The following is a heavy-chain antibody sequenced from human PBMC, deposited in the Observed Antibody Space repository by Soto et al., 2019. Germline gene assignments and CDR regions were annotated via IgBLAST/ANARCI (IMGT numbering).Heavy chain of an antibody. CDR1: GYTFTGYY. CDR3: ARDLDSSGWYRMDV. D-gene: IGHD6-19*01. Sequence: ASVKVSCKASGYTFTGYYMHWVRQAPGQGLEWMGWINPNSGGTNYAQKFQGWVTMTRDTSISTAYMELSRLRSDDTAVYYCARDLDSSGWYRMDVWGQGTTVTVS. V-gene: IGHV1-2*04. CDR2: INPNSGGT. J-gene: IGHJ6*02.